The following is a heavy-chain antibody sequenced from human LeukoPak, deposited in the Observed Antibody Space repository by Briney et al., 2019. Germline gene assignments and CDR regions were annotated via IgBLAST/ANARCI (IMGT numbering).Heavy chain of an antibody. CDR3: ARVSVTMVRGVLPVYYLDY. CDR2: IYYSGST. CDR1: GGSISSYY. J-gene: IGHJ4*02. D-gene: IGHD3-10*01. V-gene: IGHV4-59*01. Sequence: SETLSLTCTVSGGSISSYYWSWIRQPPGKGLEWIGYIYYSGSTNYNPSLKSRVTISVDTSKNQFSLRLSSATAADTAVYYCARVSVTMVRGVLPVYYLDYWGQGTLVTVSS.